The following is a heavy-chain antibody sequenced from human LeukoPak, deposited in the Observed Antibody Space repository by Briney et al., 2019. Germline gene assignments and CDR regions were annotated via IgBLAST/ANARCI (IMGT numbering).Heavy chain of an antibody. V-gene: IGHV1-69*05. CDR2: IIPIFGTA. CDR1: GSSFRSST. J-gene: IGHJ5*02. D-gene: IGHD3-22*01. CDR3: ARGPLHVALSSGYLKWLDP. Sequence: ASVKVSCKASGSSFRSSTFAWVRQAPGRGLEWMGGIIPIFGTANYALEFQGRATITTDESTSTVYMELGSLRSEDTAMYYCARGPLHVALSSGYLKWLDPWGQGSLVTVSS.